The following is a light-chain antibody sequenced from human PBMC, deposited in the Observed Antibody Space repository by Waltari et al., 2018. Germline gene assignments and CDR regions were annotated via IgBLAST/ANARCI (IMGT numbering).Light chain of an antibody. CDR3: LHYNNYS. CDR2: AAS. CDR1: QGIGND. Sequence: AIQMTQSPSSLSASVGDRVTISCRASQGIGNDLGWYQQKPGTAPKLLIYAASTLQSGVPSRFSGSGSGTDFTLTISSLQPEDFATYYCLHYNNYSFGQGTRVEIK. J-gene: IGKJ1*01. V-gene: IGKV1-6*02.